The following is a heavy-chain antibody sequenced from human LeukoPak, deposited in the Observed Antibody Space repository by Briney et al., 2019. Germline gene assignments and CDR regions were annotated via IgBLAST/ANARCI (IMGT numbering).Heavy chain of an antibody. D-gene: IGHD1-26*01. CDR2: ISSSGSTI. CDR3: ASNYLYSGSSGIYFDY. V-gene: IGHV3-48*02. CDR1: GFTFSSYS. J-gene: IGHJ4*02. Sequence: GGSLRLSCAASGFTFSSYSMNWVRQAPGKGLEWVSYISSSGSTIYYADSVKGRFTISRDNAKNSLYLQMNSLRDEDTAVYYCASNYLYSGSSGIYFDYWGQGTLVTVSS.